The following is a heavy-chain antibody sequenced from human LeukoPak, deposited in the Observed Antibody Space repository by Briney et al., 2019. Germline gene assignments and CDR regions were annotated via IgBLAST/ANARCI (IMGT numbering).Heavy chain of an antibody. CDR1: GFTFSSYG. Sequence: GGSLRLSCAASGFTFSSYGMHWVRQAPGKGLEWVAVISYDGSNKYYADSVKGRFTISRDNSKNTLYLQMNSLRAEDTAVYYCAKGARYCSSTSCYGRNYYYYGMDVWGQGTTVTVSS. D-gene: IGHD2-2*01. CDR2: ISYDGSNK. CDR3: AKGARYCSSTSCYGRNYYYYGMDV. J-gene: IGHJ6*02. V-gene: IGHV3-30*18.